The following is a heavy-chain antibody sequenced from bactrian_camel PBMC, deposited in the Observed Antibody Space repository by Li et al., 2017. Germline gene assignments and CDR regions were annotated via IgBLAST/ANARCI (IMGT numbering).Heavy chain of an antibody. Sequence: VQLVESGGGSLQAGGSLRLSCASAGKLLNMYCMGWFRQTPGKEREGVATIDTTSGRTYYADSVKGRFTISQNNAKNTLYLQMNRLKPEDTAVYYCAADLRNGGGGSCSAHTPPVLGYRGQGTQVTVS. CDR1: GKLLNMYC. V-gene: IGHV3S53*01. D-gene: IGHD6*01. CDR2: IDTTSGRT. J-gene: IGHJ4*01. CDR3: AADLRNGGGGSCSAHTPPVLGY.